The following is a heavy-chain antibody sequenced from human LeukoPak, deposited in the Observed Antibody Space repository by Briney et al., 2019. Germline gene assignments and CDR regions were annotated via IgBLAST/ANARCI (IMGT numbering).Heavy chain of an antibody. D-gene: IGHD6-19*01. CDR3: AKLPLAVADGFDY. V-gene: IGHV3-30-3*01. Sequence: GGSLRLSCEASGFTFSSYVMHWVRQAPGKGLEWVAVISSDGTIKYYADSVKGRFTISRDNSKNTLYLQMNSLRAEDTAVYYCAKLPLAVADGFDYWGQGTLVTVSS. J-gene: IGHJ4*02. CDR1: GFTFSSYV. CDR2: ISSDGTIK.